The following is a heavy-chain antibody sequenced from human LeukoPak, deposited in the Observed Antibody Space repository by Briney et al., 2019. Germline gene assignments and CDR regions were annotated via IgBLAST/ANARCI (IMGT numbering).Heavy chain of an antibody. CDR2: ISYDGSNK. CDR1: GFTFSSYA. D-gene: IGHD4-23*01. Sequence: PGGSLRLSCAASGFTFSSYAMHWVRQAPGKGLEWVAVISYDGSNKYYADSVKGRFTISRDNSKNTLYLQMNSLRAEDTAVYYCARDRYSGGNSYFDYWGQGTLVTVSS. CDR3: ARDRYSGGNSYFDY. J-gene: IGHJ4*02. V-gene: IGHV3-30-3*01.